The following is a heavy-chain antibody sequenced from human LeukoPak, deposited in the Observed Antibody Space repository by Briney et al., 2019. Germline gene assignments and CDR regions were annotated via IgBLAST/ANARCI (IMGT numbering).Heavy chain of an antibody. D-gene: IGHD2-15*01. CDR2: IYHSGRT. V-gene: IGHV4-38-2*02. CDR1: GYSISSGYY. J-gene: IGHJ6*03. CDR3: ARDLAVDYYYYMDV. Sequence: SETLSLTCTVSGYSISSGYYWGWIRQPPGKGLEWIGSIYHSGRTFYNPSLKSRVTISGDTSKNQFSLKLTSVTAADTAVYYCARDLAVDYYYYMDVWGKGTTVTISS.